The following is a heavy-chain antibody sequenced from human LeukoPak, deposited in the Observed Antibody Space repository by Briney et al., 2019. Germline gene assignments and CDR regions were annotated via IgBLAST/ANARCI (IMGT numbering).Heavy chain of an antibody. J-gene: IGHJ4*02. CDR1: GVTFSSYA. D-gene: IGHD6-19*01. V-gene: IGHV3-30*04. CDR3: ARGESSGWFVY. Sequence: GRSLRLSCAASGVTFSSYAMHWVRQAPGKGLEWVAVISYDGSNKYYADSVKGRFTISRDNSKNTLYLQMNSLRAEATAVYYCARGESSGWFVYWGQGTLVTVSS. CDR2: ISYDGSNK.